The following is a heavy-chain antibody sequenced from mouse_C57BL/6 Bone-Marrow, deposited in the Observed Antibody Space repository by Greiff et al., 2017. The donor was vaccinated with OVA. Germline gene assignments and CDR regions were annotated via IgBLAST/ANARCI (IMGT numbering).Heavy chain of an antibody. CDR3: ARGDYYGSSPFAY. CDR2: ISYDGSN. J-gene: IGHJ3*01. V-gene: IGHV3-6*01. CDR1: GYSITSGYY. D-gene: IGHD1-1*01. Sequence: EVKLQESGPGLVKPSQSLSLTCSVTGYSITSGYYWNWIRQFPGNKLEWMGYISYDGSNNYNPSLKNRISITRDTSKNQFFLKLNSVTTEDTATDYWARGDYYGSSPFAYWGQGTLVTVSA.